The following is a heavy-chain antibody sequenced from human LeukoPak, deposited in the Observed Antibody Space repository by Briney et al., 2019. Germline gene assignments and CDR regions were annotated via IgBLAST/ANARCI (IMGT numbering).Heavy chain of an antibody. CDR2: INPNSGGT. V-gene: IGHV1-2*06. D-gene: IGHD6-13*01. Sequence: ASVKVSCKASGYTFTGYYMHWVRQAPGQGLEWMGRINPNSGGTNYAQKFQGRVTMTRDTSISTAYMELSRLRSEDTAVYYCARDQGGFFPAAADYWGQGTPVTVSS. CDR3: ARDQGGFFPAAADY. CDR1: GYTFTGYY. J-gene: IGHJ4*02.